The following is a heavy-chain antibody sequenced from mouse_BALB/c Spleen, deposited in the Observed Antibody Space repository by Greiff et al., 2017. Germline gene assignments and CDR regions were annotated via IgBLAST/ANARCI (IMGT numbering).Heavy chain of an antibody. J-gene: IGHJ4*01. D-gene: IGHD1-1*01. V-gene: IGHV7-3*02. CDR1: GFTFTDYY. CDR3: ARNYYGSSYRGAMDY. CDR2: IRNKANGYTT. Sequence: EVQRVESGGGLVQPGGSLRLSCATSGFTFTDYYMSWVRQPPGKALEWLGFIRNKANGYTTEYSASVKGRFTISRDNSQSILYLQMNTLRAEDSATYYCARNYYGSSYRGAMDYWGQGTSVTVSS.